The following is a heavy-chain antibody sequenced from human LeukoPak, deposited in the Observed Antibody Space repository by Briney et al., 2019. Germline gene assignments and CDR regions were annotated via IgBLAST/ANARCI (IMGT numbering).Heavy chain of an antibody. Sequence: SGTLSLTCGVSGGSITSSNWWTWVRQPPGMGLEWIGEVYHSGSTYYNPSLKSRVTISVDKSKNQFSLRLSSVTAADTAVYYCATAGSSSWYKYFQHWGQGTLVTVSP. CDR3: ATAGSSSWYKYFQH. CDR2: VYHSGST. D-gene: IGHD6-13*01. V-gene: IGHV4-4*02. J-gene: IGHJ1*01. CDR1: GGSITSSNW.